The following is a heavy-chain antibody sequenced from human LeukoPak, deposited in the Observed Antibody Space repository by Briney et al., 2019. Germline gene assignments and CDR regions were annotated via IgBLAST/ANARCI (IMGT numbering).Heavy chain of an antibody. Sequence: NPSETLSLTCTVSGGSMNSYYWGWIRQPPGKGLEWIGSIYYSGSTYYNPSLKSRVTISVDMSKNQFSLKLSSVTAADTAVYYCARQDYGDYIIDYWGQGTLVTVSS. V-gene: IGHV4-39*01. J-gene: IGHJ4*02. D-gene: IGHD4-17*01. CDR3: ARQDYGDYIIDY. CDR1: GGSMNSYY. CDR2: IYYSGST.